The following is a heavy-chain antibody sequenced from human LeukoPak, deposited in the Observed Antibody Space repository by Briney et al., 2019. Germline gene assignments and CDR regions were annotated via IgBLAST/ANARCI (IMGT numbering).Heavy chain of an antibody. D-gene: IGHD5-12*01. CDR1: GFTFSTDW. CDR2: INSDGSTT. Sequence: GGSLRLSCAASGFTFSTDWMHWVRQAPGKGLVWVSRINSDGSTTSYADSVKGRFTISRDNAKNTLYLQMNSLRAEDTAVYYCARWLEASAGPVNNWGQGTLVTVSS. CDR3: ARWLEASAGPVNN. J-gene: IGHJ4*02. V-gene: IGHV3-74*01.